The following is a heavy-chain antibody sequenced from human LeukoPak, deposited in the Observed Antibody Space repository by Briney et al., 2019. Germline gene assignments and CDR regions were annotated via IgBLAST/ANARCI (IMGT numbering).Heavy chain of an antibody. CDR3: ASYYGHYTRNWMDT. V-gene: IGHV1-2*02. J-gene: IGHJ5*02. CDR2: IHPNSGDT. CDR1: GYTFTDYY. D-gene: IGHD4-17*01. Sequence: ASVKVSCKASGYTFTDYYMHWVRQAPGQGLEWMGWIHPNSGDTKSAQRFQGRVTMTRDTSTSTAYMGLTRLTSDDTAVYYCASYYGHYTRNWMDTWGQGTLVTVSS.